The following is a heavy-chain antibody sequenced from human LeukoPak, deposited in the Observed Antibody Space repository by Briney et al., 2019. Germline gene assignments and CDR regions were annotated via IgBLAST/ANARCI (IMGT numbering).Heavy chain of an antibody. Sequence: SETLSLTCTVSGGSISSNYWSWIRQPPGKGLEWIGYIYHSGSTNYNPSLKSRVTISVDTSKNQFSLMLSSVTAADTAVYYCARYSAPVTSIDYWGQGALVTVSS. D-gene: IGHD2-21*02. CDR3: ARYSAPVTSIDY. CDR2: IYHSGST. J-gene: IGHJ4*02. CDR1: GGSISSNY. V-gene: IGHV4-59*01.